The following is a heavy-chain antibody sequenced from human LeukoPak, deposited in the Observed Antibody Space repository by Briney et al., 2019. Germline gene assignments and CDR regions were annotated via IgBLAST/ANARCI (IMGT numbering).Heavy chain of an antibody. CDR3: ARGRAAAGTGY. J-gene: IGHJ4*02. D-gene: IGHD6-13*01. CDR1: GGSFSGYY. CDR2: INHSGST. Sequence: SETLSLACAVYGGSFSGYYWSWVRQPPGKWLEWIGEINHSGSTNYNPSLKSRVTISVDTSKNQFSLKLSSVTAADTAVYYCARGRAAAGTGYWGQGTLVTVSS. V-gene: IGHV4-34*01.